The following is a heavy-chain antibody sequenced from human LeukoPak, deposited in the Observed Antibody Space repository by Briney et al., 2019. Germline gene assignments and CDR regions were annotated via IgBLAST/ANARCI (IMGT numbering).Heavy chain of an antibody. D-gene: IGHD3-10*01. CDR3: ASTPRGPAERYY. CDR2: ISSSGSTI. J-gene: IGHJ4*02. Sequence: GGSLRLSCAASGFTFSSYEMNWVRQAPGKGLEWVSYISSSGSTIYYADSVKGRFTISRDNAKNSLYLQMNSLRAEDTAVYYGASTPRGPAERYYGGQGTLVTVPS. CDR1: GFTFSSYE. V-gene: IGHV3-48*03.